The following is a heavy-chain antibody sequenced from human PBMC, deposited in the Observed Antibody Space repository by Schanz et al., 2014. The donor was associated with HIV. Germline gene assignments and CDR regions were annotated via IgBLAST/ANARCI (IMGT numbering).Heavy chain of an antibody. CDR3: ASLMLGSSYGGLDA. J-gene: IGHJ5*02. CDR1: GGSLSANY. Sequence: QVQLQQWGAGLLKPSETLSLTCAVYGGSLSANYWSWIRQAPGKGLEWTGETNHRGTTNYNSSLRSGVTIAVDSSRNQFSLRLTSTSAADTAIYFCASLMLGSSYGGLDAWGQGTLVTVSS. D-gene: IGHD3-10*02. V-gene: IGHV4-34*02. CDR2: TNHRGTT.